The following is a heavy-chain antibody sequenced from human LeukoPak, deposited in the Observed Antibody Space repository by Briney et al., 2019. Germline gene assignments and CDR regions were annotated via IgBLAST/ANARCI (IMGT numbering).Heavy chain of an antibody. CDR3: ARTGYYDSSGYS. J-gene: IGHJ5*02. D-gene: IGHD3-22*01. CDR2: IRYDGSIK. CDR1: GFTFSSYG. Sequence: GGSLRLSCAASGFTFSSYGMNWVRQAPGKGLEWVAFIRYDGSIKYSADSVKGRFTISRDNSKNTLYLQMNSLRAEDTAVYYCARTGYYDSSGYSWGQGTLVTVSS. V-gene: IGHV3-30*02.